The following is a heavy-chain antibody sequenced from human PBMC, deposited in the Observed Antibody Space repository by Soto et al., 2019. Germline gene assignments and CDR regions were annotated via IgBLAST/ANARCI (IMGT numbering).Heavy chain of an antibody. Sequence: GASVKVSCKASGYTFSAYGIHWERQAPGQRLEWVGWINAGNGDTKYSQRFQGRVTITRDTSATTAYMELSSLRSEDTAVYYCARDPCSHGVCYSPPDHWGQGTLVTVSS. J-gene: IGHJ4*02. V-gene: IGHV1-3*01. CDR3: ARDPCSHGVCYSPPDH. CDR1: GYTFSAYG. D-gene: IGHD2-8*01. CDR2: INAGNGDT.